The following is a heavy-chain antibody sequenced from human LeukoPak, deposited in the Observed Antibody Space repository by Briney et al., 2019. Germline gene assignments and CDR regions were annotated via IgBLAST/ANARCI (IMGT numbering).Heavy chain of an antibody. D-gene: IGHD2-2*02. CDR3: ARDLVVVPAAIDFDY. CDR1: GFTFSSYW. Sequence: PGGSLRLSCAASGFTFSSYWMHWVRQAPGKGLVWVSRINSDGSSTSYADSVKGRFTISRDNAKNTLYLQMNSLRAEDTAVYYCARDLVVVPAAIDFDYWGQGTLVTVSS. V-gene: IGHV3-74*01. J-gene: IGHJ4*02. CDR2: INSDGSST.